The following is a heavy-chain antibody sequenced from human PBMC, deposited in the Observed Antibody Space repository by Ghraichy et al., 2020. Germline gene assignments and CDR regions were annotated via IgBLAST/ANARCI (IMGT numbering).Heavy chain of an antibody. CDR3: AKDNRGAWYFDL. CDR2: ISGSGGST. Sequence: GGSLRLSCAASGFTFSSYAMSWVRQAPGKGPEWVSAISGSGGSTYYADSVKGRFTISRDNSKNTLYLQMNSLRAEDTAVYYCAKDNRGAWYFDLWGRGTLVTVSS. J-gene: IGHJ2*01. V-gene: IGHV3-23*01. CDR1: GFTFSSYA.